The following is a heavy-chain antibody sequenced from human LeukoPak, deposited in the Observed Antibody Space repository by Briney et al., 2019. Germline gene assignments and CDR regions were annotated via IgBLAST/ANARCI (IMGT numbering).Heavy chain of an antibody. Sequence: GGSLRLSCAGSGFTFSSYAMHWVRQAPGKGLEWVAVISYDGSNKYYADSVRGRFTISRDNSKNTLYLQMNSLRAEDTAVYYCAKESSSGSYFDYWGQGTLVTVSS. V-gene: IGHV3-30-3*01. J-gene: IGHJ4*02. CDR2: ISYDGSNK. CDR1: GFTFSSYA. D-gene: IGHD6-19*01. CDR3: AKESSSGSYFDY.